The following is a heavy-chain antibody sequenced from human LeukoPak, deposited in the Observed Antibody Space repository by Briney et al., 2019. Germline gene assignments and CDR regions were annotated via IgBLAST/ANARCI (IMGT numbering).Heavy chain of an antibody. J-gene: IGHJ4*02. V-gene: IGHV3-48*03. CDR1: GFSFSTYD. Sequence: GGSLRLSCTDSGFSFSTYDINWVRQAPGKGLEWVSYISSSGVTIHYADSVKGRFSISRDNAKNSVYLHMNSLRVEDTAVYYCATSVNWGQGTLVRVSS. CDR3: ATSVN. CDR2: ISSSGVTI.